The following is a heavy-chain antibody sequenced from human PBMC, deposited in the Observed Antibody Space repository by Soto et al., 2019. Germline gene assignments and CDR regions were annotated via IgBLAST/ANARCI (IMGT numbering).Heavy chain of an antibody. J-gene: IGHJ6*02. D-gene: IGHD6-6*01. CDR3: ARGSPSIAAPHYYYGMDV. CDR2: IIPIFGTA. Sequence: SVKVSCKASGGTFSSYAISWVRQAPGKGLEWMGGIIPIFGTANYAQKFQGRVTITADESTSTAYMELSSLRSEDTAVYYCARGSPSIAAPHYYYGMDVWGQGTTVTVSS. CDR1: GGTFSSYA. V-gene: IGHV1-69*13.